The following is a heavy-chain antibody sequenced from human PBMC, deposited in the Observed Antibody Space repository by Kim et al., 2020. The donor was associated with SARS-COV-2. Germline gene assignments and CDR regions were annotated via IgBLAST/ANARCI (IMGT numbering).Heavy chain of an antibody. J-gene: IGHJ5*02. CDR1: GYTFTSYY. CDR2: INPSVAST. V-gene: IGHV1-46*01. Sequence: ASVKVSCKASGYTFTSYYMHWVRQAPGQGLEWMGIINPSVASTTYAQKFQGRVTMTRDTSTSTVYMELSSLRSEDTAVYYCARAPPRTTGFDPWGQGTLVTVSS. D-gene: IGHD1-7*01. CDR3: ARAPPRTTGFDP.